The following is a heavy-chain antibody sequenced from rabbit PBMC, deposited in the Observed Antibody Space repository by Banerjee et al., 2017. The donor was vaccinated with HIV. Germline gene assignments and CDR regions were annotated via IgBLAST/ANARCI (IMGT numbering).Heavy chain of an antibody. CDR3: ARDLAGVIGWNFNL. V-gene: IGHV1S40*01. CDR1: GFSFSSGYY. CDR2: IYAGSSDNT. Sequence: QSLEESGGDLVKPGASLTLTCTASGFSFSSGYYMCWVRQAPGKGLEWIACIYAGSSDNTWYATWAKGRFTISKASWTTVTLQMTSLTAADTASYFCARDLAGVIGWNFNLWGQGTLVTVS. J-gene: IGHJ4*01. D-gene: IGHD4-1*01.